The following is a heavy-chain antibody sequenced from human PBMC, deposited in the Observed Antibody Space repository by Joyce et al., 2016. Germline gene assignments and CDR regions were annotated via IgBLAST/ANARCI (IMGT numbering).Heavy chain of an antibody. CDR3: ARRFLTVTGAFDI. Sequence: QVQLQQWGAGLLKPSETLSLTCAVYGGSFSGYYWSWIRQPPGKGLGWIGEIHHSGSTNYNPALKGRVTISGDTSKNQFSLKLSSVTAADTAVYYCARRFLTVTGAFDIWGQGTMVTVSS. CDR1: GGSFSGYY. CDR2: IHHSGST. J-gene: IGHJ3*02. V-gene: IGHV4-34*01. D-gene: IGHD4-17*01.